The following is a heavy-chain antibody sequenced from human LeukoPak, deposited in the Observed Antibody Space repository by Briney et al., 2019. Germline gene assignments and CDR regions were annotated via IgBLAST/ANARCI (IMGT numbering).Heavy chain of an antibody. CDR2: ISSSSSYI. D-gene: IGHD4-17*01. J-gene: IGHJ4*02. Sequence: PGGSLRLSCAASGFTFSRYSMNWVRQAPGKGLEWVSSISSSSSYIYYADSVKGRFTISRDNAKNSLYLQMNSLRAEGTAVYYCARVGHYGDYTFDYWGQGTLVTVSS. CDR3: ARVGHYGDYTFDY. CDR1: GFTFSRYS. V-gene: IGHV3-21*01.